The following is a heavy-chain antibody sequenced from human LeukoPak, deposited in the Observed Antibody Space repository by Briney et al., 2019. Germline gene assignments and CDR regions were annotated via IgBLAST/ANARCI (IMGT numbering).Heavy chain of an antibody. V-gene: IGHV4-59*12. D-gene: IGHD3-10*01. CDR1: GGSISSYY. J-gene: IGHJ5*02. CDR2: IYYSGST. Sequence: PSETLSVTCTVSGGSISSYYWSWIRQPPGKGLEWIGYIYYSGSTYYNPSLKSRVTISVDTSKNQFSLKLSSVTAADTAVYYCARDISRMVRGVNGWFDPWGQGTLVTVSS. CDR3: ARDISRMVRGVNGWFDP.